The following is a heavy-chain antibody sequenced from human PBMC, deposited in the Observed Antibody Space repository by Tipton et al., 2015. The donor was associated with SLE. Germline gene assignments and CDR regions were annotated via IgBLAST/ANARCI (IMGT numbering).Heavy chain of an antibody. D-gene: IGHD2/OR15-2a*01. Sequence: GSLRLSCEASESDFRRYWMDWFRQAPGRGLEWVATINEDGSSEFYVDSVKGRFTISRDNAKNSLYLQMNSLGAEDTAVYYCARVSTAPDALDIWGQGTVVTVSS. CDR2: INEDGSSE. CDR3: ARVSTAPDALDI. V-gene: IGHV3-7*01. CDR1: ESDFRRYW. J-gene: IGHJ3*02.